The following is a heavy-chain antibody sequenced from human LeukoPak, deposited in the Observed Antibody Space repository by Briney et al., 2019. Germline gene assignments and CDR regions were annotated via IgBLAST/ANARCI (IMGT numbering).Heavy chain of an antibody. Sequence: SETLSLTCSVSGGSISSLYWSWIRQPAGKGLEWIGRIYTSGSTNYNPSLKSRVTMSVDTSKNQFSLKLSSVTAADTAVYYCARDHCSSTSCQGENYYGMDVWGQGTTVTVSS. CDR2: IYTSGST. V-gene: IGHV4-4*07. CDR3: ARDHCSSTSCQGENYYGMDV. CDR1: GGSISSLY. J-gene: IGHJ6*02. D-gene: IGHD2-2*01.